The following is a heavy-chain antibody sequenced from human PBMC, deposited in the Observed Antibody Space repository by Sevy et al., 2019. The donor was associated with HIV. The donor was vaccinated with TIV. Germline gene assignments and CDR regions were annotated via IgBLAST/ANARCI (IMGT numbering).Heavy chain of an antibody. Sequence: ASVKVSCKASGYTFTGYYMHWVRQAPGQGLQWMGWINPDSGGPKYAPKFQGRVTLTRDTSISTAYMELSRLKSDDTAVYDGVRGDRDGYFEYWGQGTLVTVSS. J-gene: IGHJ4*02. CDR1: GYTFTGYY. CDR3: VRGDRDGYFEY. V-gene: IGHV1-2*02. CDR2: INPDSGGP.